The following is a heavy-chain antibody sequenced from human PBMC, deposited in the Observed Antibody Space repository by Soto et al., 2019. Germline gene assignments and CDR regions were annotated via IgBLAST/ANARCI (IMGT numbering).Heavy chain of an antibody. J-gene: IGHJ4*02. CDR3: TTDPDPLVGYFDY. CDR1: GFTFSNAW. D-gene: IGHD1-26*01. Sequence: GGSLRLSCAASGFTFSNAWMNWVRQAPGKGLEWVGRIKSKTDGGTTDYAAPVKGRFTISRDDSKNTLYLQMNSLKTEDTAVYYCTTDPDPLVGYFDYWGQGTLVTVSS. V-gene: IGHV3-15*07. CDR2: IKSKTDGGTT.